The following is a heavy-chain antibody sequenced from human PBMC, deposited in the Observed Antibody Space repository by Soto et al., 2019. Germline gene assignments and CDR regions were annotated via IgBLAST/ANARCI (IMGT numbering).Heavy chain of an antibody. CDR1: GFSLETSGMG. V-gene: IGHV2-5*02. CDR3: AHSLYHYDNIGHYTYWYFDL. CDR2: IYWDDDK. Sequence: QITLKESGPTLVKPTQTLTLTCTFSGFSLETSGMGMSWIRQPPGKALEWLALIYWDDDKRYSPSLKNRLTITKDTSKNQVVLTLTNVDPVDTATYDCAHSLYHYDNIGHYTYWYFDLWGRGTLVTVSS. D-gene: IGHD3-22*01. J-gene: IGHJ2*01.